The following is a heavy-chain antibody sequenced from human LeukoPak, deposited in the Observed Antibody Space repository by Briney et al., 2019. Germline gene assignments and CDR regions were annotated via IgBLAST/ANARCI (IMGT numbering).Heavy chain of an antibody. CDR1: GXYTGSHY. D-gene: IGHD2/OR15-2a*01. CDR2: ISPSGTT. V-gene: IGHV4-4*07. CDR3: ARDFYASGFYFWFDP. J-gene: IGHJ5*02. Sequence: SETLSLTCTVSGXYTGSHYWSWIRQPAGKGLEWIGRISPSGTTHYNPSLGSRVTMSVDTSNNYFSLRLSSVTAADTAVYYCARDFYASGFYFWFDPWGQGILVTVSS.